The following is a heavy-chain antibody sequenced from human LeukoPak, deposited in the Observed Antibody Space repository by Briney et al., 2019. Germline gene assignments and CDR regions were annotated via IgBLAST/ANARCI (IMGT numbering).Heavy chain of an antibody. J-gene: IGHJ5*02. Sequence: PGRSLRLSCAASGFTFDDYAMHWVRQAPGKGLEWVSGISWNSGSIGYADSVKGRFTISRDNAKNSLYLQMNSLRAEDTALYYCATKSWFDPWGQGTLVTVSS. CDR2: ISWNSGSI. CDR1: GFTFDDYA. CDR3: ATKSWFDP. V-gene: IGHV3-9*01.